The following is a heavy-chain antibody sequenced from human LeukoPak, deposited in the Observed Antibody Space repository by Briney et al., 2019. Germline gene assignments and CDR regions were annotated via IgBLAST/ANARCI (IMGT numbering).Heavy chain of an antibody. J-gene: IGHJ4*02. CDR3: ASRFEHSNGWFDY. CDR1: GFTFSDYY. V-gene: IGHV3-11*03. CDR2: ISSSGSYT. Sequence: GGSLRLSCAASGFTFSDYYMSWIRQAPGKGLEWVSYISSSGSYTNYADSVKGRFTISRDNAKNSLYLQMNSLRPEDTAVYYCASRFEHSNGWFDYWGQGTLVTVSS. D-gene: IGHD6-19*01.